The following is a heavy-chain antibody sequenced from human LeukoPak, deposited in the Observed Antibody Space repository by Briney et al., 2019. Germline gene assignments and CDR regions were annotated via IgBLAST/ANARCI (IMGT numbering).Heavy chain of an antibody. V-gene: IGHV1-69*05. J-gene: IGHJ4*02. CDR3: ARGEAAAGVGDY. D-gene: IGHD6-13*01. Sequence: SVKVSCKASGGTFSSYAISWVRQAPGQGLEWMGGIIPIFGTANYAQKFQGRVTITTDESTSTAYMELSSLRSEDTAVYYCARGEAAAGVGDYWGQGTLVTVSS. CDR2: IIPIFGTA. CDR1: GGTFSSYA.